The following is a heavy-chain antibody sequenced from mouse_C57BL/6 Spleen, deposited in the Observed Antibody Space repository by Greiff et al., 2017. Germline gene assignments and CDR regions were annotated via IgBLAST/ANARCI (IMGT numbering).Heavy chain of an antibody. J-gene: IGHJ2*01. CDR2: INPSNGGT. V-gene: IGHV1-53*01. CDR3: ERLDPIYYDGRDE. CDR1: GYTFTSYW. D-gene: IGHD1-1*01. Sequence: VQLQQPGTELVKPGASVKLSCKASGYTFTSYWMHWVKQRPGQGLEWIGNINPSNGGTNYNAKFKFTATLPVYKSSSPAYMQLRSLTSEDSAVYECERLDPIYYDGRDEGGKGTTRTVAA.